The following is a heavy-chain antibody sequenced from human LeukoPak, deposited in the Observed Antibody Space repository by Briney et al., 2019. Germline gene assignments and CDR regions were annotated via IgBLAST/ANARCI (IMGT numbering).Heavy chain of an antibody. CDR1: GGSIRSHY. Sequence: PSETLSLTCTVSGGSIRSHYWHWIRQPPGKGLEWIGYIHYSGSTNYNPSLKSRVTISGDTSKDQFSLKLSSVTAADTAAYYCARDRGGAAAFDWFDPWGQGTLVTVSS. D-gene: IGHD6-13*01. CDR3: ARDRGGAAAFDWFDP. CDR2: IHYSGST. V-gene: IGHV4-59*11. J-gene: IGHJ5*02.